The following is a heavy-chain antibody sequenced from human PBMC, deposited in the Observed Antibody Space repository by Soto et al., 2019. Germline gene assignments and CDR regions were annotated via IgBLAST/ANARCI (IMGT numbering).Heavy chain of an antibody. J-gene: IGHJ5*02. V-gene: IGHV4-30-4*01. D-gene: IGHD3-22*01. CDR2: IYYSGST. Sequence: QVQLQESGPGLVKPSQTLSLTCTVSGGSISSGDYYWSWIRQPPGKGLEWIGYIYYSGSTYYNPSLKSRVTISVDTSKNQFSLKLSSVTAADTAVYYCARDRLDYYDSSNWFDPWGQGTLVIVSS. CDR3: ARDRLDYYDSSNWFDP. CDR1: GGSISSGDYY.